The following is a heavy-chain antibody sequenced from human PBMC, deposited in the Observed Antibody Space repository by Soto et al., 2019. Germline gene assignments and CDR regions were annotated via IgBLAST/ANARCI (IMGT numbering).Heavy chain of an antibody. CDR2: IIPRSGTS. D-gene: IGHD5-12*01. CDR1: GDTFSTYT. CDR3: AREGVAPYYYYGMDV. V-gene: IGHV1-69*06. J-gene: IGHJ6*02. Sequence: SVKVSCKASGDTFSTYTITWVRQAPGQGLEWMGGIIPRSGTSNYAQKFQGGVTITADTSTSTAYMELRSLRSDDTAVYYCAREGVAPYYYYGMDVWGQGTPVTVSS.